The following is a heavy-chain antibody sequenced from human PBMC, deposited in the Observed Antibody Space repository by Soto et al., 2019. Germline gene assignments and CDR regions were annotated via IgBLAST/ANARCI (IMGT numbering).Heavy chain of an antibody. CDR2: IIPIFGTA. Sequence: QVQLVQSGAEVKKPGSSVKVSCKASGGTFSSYAFSWVRQAPGQGLEWMGGIIPIFGTANYAQKFQGRVTITADESTSTAYMELSSLRSEDTAVYYCARNGLYYDFWSGYQHDYWGQGTLVTVSS. J-gene: IGHJ4*02. CDR3: ARNGLYYDFWSGYQHDY. CDR1: GGTFSSYA. D-gene: IGHD3-3*01. V-gene: IGHV1-69*01.